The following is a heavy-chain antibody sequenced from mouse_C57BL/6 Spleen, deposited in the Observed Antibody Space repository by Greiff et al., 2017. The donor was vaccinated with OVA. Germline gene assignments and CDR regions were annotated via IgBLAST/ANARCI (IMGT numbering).Heavy chain of an antibody. Sequence: QVQLQQPGAELVKPGASVKLSCKASGYTFTSYWMQWVKQRPGQGLEWIGEIDPSDSYTNYNQKFKGKATLTVDTSSSTAYMQLSSLTSEDSAVYYCARRGYGNSYAMDYWGQGTSVTVSS. CDR2: IDPSDSYT. D-gene: IGHD1-1*01. CDR1: GYTFTSYW. J-gene: IGHJ4*01. V-gene: IGHV1-50*01. CDR3: ARRGYGNSYAMDY.